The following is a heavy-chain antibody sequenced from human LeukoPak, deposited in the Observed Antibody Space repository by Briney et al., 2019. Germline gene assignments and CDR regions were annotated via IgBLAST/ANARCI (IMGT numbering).Heavy chain of an antibody. D-gene: IGHD1-26*01. J-gene: IGHJ4*02. CDR2: ITNSGSII. CDR3: ARTGGSYPYYFEY. V-gene: IGHV3-11*04. Sequence: PGGSLRLSCAASGFIFSDYYMSWIRQAPGKGLEWVSYITNSGSIIYYADSVKGRFTLSRDNAKNSLYLQMNSLRAEDTAVYYCARTGGSYPYYFEYWGQGTLVTVSS. CDR1: GFIFSDYY.